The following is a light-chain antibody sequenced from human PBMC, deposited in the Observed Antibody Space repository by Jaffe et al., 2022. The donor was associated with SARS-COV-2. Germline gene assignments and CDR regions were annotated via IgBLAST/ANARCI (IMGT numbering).Light chain of an antibody. CDR1: SSDVGGYNY. Sequence: QSALTQPPSASGSPGQSVTISCTGTSSDVGGYNYVSWYQQHPGKAPKLMIYEVSKRPSGVPVRFSGSKSGNTASLTVSGLQAEDEADYYCYSYAGSNFLFGGGTKLTVL. J-gene: IGLJ3*02. V-gene: IGLV2-8*01. CDR2: EVS. CDR3: YSYAGSNFL.